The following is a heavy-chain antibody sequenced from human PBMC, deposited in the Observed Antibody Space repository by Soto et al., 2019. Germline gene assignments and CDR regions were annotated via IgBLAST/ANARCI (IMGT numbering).Heavy chain of an antibody. Sequence: ASVKVSCKASGYTFTSYYMHWVRQAPGQGLEWMGIINPSGGSTSYAQKFQGRVTMTRDTSTSTVYMELSSLRSEDTAVYYCARGGVVVAATLNWFDPWGQGTLVTVS. J-gene: IGHJ5*02. CDR3: ARGGVVVAATLNWFDP. V-gene: IGHV1-46*03. CDR1: GYTFTSYY. D-gene: IGHD2-15*01. CDR2: INPSGGST.